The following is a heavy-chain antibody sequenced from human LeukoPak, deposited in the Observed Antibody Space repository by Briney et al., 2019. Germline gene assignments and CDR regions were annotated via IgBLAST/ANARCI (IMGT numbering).Heavy chain of an antibody. CDR3: ARDPTVTTDYFDY. CDR2: INPNSGGT. D-gene: IGHD4-17*01. V-gene: IGHV1-2*02. Sequence: EASVKVSCKASGYTFTGYYMHWVRQAPGQGLEWMGWINPNSGGTNYAQKFQGRVTMTRDTSISTAYMELSRLRSDDTAVYYCARDPTVTTDYFDYWGQGTLVTVSS. J-gene: IGHJ4*02. CDR1: GYTFTGYY.